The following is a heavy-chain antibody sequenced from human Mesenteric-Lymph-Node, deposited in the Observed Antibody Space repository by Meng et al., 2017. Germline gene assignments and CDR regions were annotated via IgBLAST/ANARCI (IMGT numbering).Heavy chain of an antibody. J-gene: IGHJ4*02. CDR1: GFTFSTYG. V-gene: IGHV3-30*18. Sequence: QVQLVESGGGVVQPGRSLRLSCATSGFTFSTYGVQWVRQAPGKGLELVAVISYDGSNKYYAESVKGRFTISRDKSKNTLHLQMNSLRAEDTAVYYCAKVAYASTWYVPHFDYWGQGTLVTVSS. CDR3: AKVAYASTWYVPHFDY. D-gene: IGHD6-13*01. CDR2: ISYDGSNK.